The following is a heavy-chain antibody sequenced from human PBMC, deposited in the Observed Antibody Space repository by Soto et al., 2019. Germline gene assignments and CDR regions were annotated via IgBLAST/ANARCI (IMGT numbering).Heavy chain of an antibody. V-gene: IGHV3-23*01. J-gene: IGHJ4*02. CDR2: ISGSGGST. Sequence: PAGSLRLSCAASGFTFSSHAMSWVRQAPGKGLEWVSAISGSGGSTYYADSVKGRFTISRDNSKNTLYLQMNSLRAEDTAVYYCARSGWYGGFVYWGQGTLVTVSS. CDR3: ARSGWYGGFVY. CDR1: GFTFSSHA. D-gene: IGHD6-19*01.